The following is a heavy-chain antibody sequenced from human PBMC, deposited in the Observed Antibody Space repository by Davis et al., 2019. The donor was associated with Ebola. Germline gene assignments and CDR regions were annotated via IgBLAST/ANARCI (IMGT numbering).Heavy chain of an antibody. CDR1: GYTFKNYA. CDR2: ISAYNGNT. Sequence: AASVKVSCKASGYTFKNYAISWVRQAPEQGLEWMGWISAYNGNTNYAQRLQGRVTMTTDTSTGTAYMELRSLRSDDTAVYFCARTSIVGTTTTASDIWGQGTKVTVSS. CDR3: ARTSIVGTTTTASDI. V-gene: IGHV1-18*01. D-gene: IGHD1-26*01. J-gene: IGHJ3*02.